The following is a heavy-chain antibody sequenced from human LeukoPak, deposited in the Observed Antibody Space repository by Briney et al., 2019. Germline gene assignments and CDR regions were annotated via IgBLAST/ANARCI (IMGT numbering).Heavy chain of an antibody. CDR3: ARARGRGNSGSYLTSAFDI. CDR2: INPNSGGT. CDR1: GYTFTGYY. J-gene: IGHJ3*02. V-gene: IGHV1-2*02. Sequence: ASVKVSCKASGYTFTGYYMHWVRQAPGQGLERMGWINPNSGGTNYAQKFQGRVTMTRDTSISTAYMELSRLRSDDTAVYYCARARGRGNSGSYLTSAFDIWGQGTMVTVSS. D-gene: IGHD1-26*01.